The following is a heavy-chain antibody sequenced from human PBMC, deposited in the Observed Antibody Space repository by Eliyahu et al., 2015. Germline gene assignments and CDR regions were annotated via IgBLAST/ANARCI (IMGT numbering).Heavy chain of an antibody. J-gene: IGHJ3*02. Sequence: EVQLVESGGGFIQPGGSLRLSXVASGFXFPDYTMNWVRQAPGKGLGWVSYISTSSSSIYYTDSVKGRFTISRDNAKNSLYLQMNSLRDEDTAVYYCARGGNSDADAFDIWGQGTMVTVSS. V-gene: IGHV3-48*02. CDR2: ISTSSSSI. CDR1: GFXFPDYT. CDR3: ARGGNSDADAFDI. D-gene: IGHD4-23*01.